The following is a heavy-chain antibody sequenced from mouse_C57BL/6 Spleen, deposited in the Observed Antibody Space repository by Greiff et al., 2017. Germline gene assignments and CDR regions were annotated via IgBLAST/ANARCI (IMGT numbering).Heavy chain of an antibody. D-gene: IGHD3-3*01. Sequence: QVHVKQSGAELVRPGTSVKVSCKASGYAFTNYLIEWVKQRPGQGLEWIGVINPGSGGTNYNEKFKGKATLTADKSSSTAYMQLSSLTSEDSAVYFCARSARGLLYYYAMDYWGQGTSVTVSS. V-gene: IGHV1-54*01. J-gene: IGHJ4*01. CDR3: ARSARGLLYYYAMDY. CDR1: GYAFTNYL. CDR2: INPGSGGT.